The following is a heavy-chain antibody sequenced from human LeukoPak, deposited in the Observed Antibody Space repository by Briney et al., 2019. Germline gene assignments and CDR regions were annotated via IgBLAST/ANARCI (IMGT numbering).Heavy chain of an antibody. CDR2: ISAYNGNT. V-gene: IGHV1-18*01. D-gene: IGHD3-9*01. J-gene: IGHJ5*02. Sequence: GASVKVSCKASGYTFTSYAMNWVRQAPGQGLEWMGWISAYNGNTNYAQKLQGRVTMTTDTSTSTAYMELRSLRSDDTAVYYCTSWISYDILTGYFVGGVAAWGQGTLVTVSS. CDR1: GYTFTSYA. CDR3: TSWISYDILTGYFVGGVAA.